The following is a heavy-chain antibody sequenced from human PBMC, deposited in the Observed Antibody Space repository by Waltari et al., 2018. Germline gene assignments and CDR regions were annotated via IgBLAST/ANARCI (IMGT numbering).Heavy chain of an antibody. J-gene: IGHJ4*02. V-gene: IGHV3-7*01. D-gene: IGHD3-22*01. Sequence: EVQLVESGGGLVQPGGSLRLSCAASGFTFSSYWMSWVRQAPGKGLEWVANIKQDGSEKYYVDSVKGRFTISRDNAKNSLYLQMNSLRAEDTAVYYCASEAADPYYYDSSGYYDYWGQGTLVTVSS. CDR2: IKQDGSEK. CDR1: GFTFSSYW. CDR3: ASEAADPYYYDSSGYYDY.